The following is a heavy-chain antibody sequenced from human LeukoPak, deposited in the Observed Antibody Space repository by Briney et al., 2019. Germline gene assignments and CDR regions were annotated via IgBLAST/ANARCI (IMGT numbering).Heavy chain of an antibody. CDR3: ARERIVGNNWFDP. D-gene: IGHD1-26*01. CDR2: IYSGDST. CDR1: GFTVSSNY. V-gene: IGHV3-53*05. J-gene: IGHJ5*02. Sequence: TGGSLRLSCAASGFTVSSNYMSWVRQAPGKGLEWVSLIYSGDSTYYADSVKGRFTISRDNSKNTLYLQMNSLRAEDTAVYYCARERIVGNNWFDPWGQGTLVTVSS.